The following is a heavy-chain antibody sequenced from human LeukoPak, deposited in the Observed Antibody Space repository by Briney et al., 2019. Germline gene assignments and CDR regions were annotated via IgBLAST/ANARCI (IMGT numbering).Heavy chain of an antibody. D-gene: IGHD2/OR15-2a*01. CDR1: GFTFTTYA. CDR2: ISYDGNDK. Sequence: GGSLRLSCAAPGFTFTTYAMHWVRQAPGKGPGWVARISYDGNDKYYADPVKGRFTISRDDPKNTVFLQMNSLRLEDTATYYCTRPHTGTHGTFHFWGQGTVVTVSS. CDR3: TRPHTGTHGTFHF. V-gene: IGHV3-30*01. J-gene: IGHJ3*01.